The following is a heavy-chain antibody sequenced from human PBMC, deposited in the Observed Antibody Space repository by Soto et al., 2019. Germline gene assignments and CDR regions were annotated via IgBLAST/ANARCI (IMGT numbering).Heavy chain of an antibody. J-gene: IGHJ6*02. V-gene: IGHV2-26*01. CDR2: IFSNDEK. CDR1: GFSLSNARMG. CDR3: ARIRGDFWSGYYNYYYYGMDV. Sequence: QVTLKESGPVLVKTTETLTLTCTVSGFSLSNARMGVSWIRQPPGKALEWLAHIFSNDEKSYSTSLKSRLTISKDTSKSQVVLTMTNMAPVDTATYYCARIRGDFWSGYYNYYYYGMDVWGQGTTVTVSS. D-gene: IGHD3-3*01.